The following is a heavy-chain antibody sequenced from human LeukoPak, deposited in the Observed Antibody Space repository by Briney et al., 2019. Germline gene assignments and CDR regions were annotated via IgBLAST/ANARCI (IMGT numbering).Heavy chain of an antibody. CDR2: IYTSGST. D-gene: IGHD1-14*01. CDR3: ARTPASWYFFDY. Sequence: SETLFLTCTVSGGSITSYYWSWIRQPPGKGLERIGYIYTSGSTNYNPSLKSRVTISVDTSDNQFSLKLSSVTAADTAVYYCARTPASWYFFDYWGQGTLVTVSS. J-gene: IGHJ4*02. V-gene: IGHV4-4*09. CDR1: GGSITSYY.